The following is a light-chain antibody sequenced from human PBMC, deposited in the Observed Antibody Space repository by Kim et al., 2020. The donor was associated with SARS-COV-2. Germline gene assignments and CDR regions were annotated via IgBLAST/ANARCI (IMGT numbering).Light chain of an antibody. V-gene: IGKV3-20*01. J-gene: IGKJ5*01. Sequence: CLGERTPPACRASQSVGGSDVAWYQHNTGQAPRPLIYGASSRATRIPDRLSGSGSGTDFTLTISRVEPEDFAVYYCQQYGSAPPPVGQGTRMEIK. CDR3: QQYGSAPPP. CDR2: GAS. CDR1: QSVGGSD.